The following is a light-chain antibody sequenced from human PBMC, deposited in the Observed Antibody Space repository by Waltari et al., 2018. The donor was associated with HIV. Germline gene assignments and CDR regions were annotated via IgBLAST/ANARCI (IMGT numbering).Light chain of an antibody. V-gene: IGLV1-40*01. J-gene: IGLJ2*01. CDR3: QSYDSSLTGSV. CDR1: SSNIGAGYD. CDR2: RNN. Sequence: QSVLTQPPSVSGAPGQRVTISCTGSSSNIGAGYDVHWYQQVPGTATKLLIYRNNKRPPGVPDRSAASKAGASPSLAITGLQAEDEADYYCQSYDSSLTGSVFGGGTKLTVL.